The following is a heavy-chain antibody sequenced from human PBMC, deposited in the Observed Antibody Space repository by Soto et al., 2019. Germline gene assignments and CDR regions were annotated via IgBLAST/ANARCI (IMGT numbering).Heavy chain of an antibody. J-gene: IGHJ4*02. CDR2: INHRGST. Sequence: SETLSLTCAVYGGSFSGYYWSWIRQPPGKGLEWIGEINHRGSTNYNPSLKSRVTISVDTSKNQFSLNLNSVTAADTAVYYCARAGLARSGWLMDENWGQGTPVTVSS. V-gene: IGHV4-34*01. D-gene: IGHD6-19*01. CDR3: ARAGLARSGWLMDEN. CDR1: GGSFSGYY.